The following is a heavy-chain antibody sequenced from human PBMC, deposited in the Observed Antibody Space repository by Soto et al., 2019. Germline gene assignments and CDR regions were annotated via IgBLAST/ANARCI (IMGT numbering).Heavy chain of an antibody. CDR1: GGTFSSYA. Sequence: QVQLVQSGAEVKKPGSSVKVSCKASGGTFSSYAISWVRQAPGQGLEWMGGIIPIFGTANYAQKFQGRVTITADKSTSTAYMELISLRSEDTAVYYCASLESSGGGQPRDYWGQGTLVTVSS. D-gene: IGHD3-3*01. J-gene: IGHJ4*02. V-gene: IGHV1-69*06. CDR2: IIPIFGTA. CDR3: ASLESSGGGQPRDY.